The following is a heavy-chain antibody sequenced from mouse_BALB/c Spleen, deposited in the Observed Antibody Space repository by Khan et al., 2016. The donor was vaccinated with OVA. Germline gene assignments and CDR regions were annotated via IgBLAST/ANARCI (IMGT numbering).Heavy chain of an antibody. D-gene: IGHD2-1*01. CDR3: ARGFYGNPFAY. V-gene: IGHV5-4*02. Sequence: EVELVESGGDLVKPGGSLKLSCAASGFTFSDYYMYWVRQTPETRLEWVATISDGGTYTYYPDSVKGRFTISRDDAMNDLYLQMTSLKSEDTAMSYCARGFYGNPFAYWGQGTLVTVSA. J-gene: IGHJ3*01. CDR2: ISDGGTYT. CDR1: GFTFSDYY.